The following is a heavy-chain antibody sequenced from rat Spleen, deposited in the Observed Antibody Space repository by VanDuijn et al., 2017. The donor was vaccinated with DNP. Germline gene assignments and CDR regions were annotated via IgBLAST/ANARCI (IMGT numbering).Heavy chain of an antibody. J-gene: IGHJ3*01. V-gene: IGHV2-6*01. D-gene: IGHD1-4*01. CDR1: GFSLTSYT. Sequence: QVQLKESGPGLLQPSQTLSLNCTVSGFSLTSYTVTWVRQPPGKGLEWIAAISSGGNVYSNSLFKSRLTITRDTSKSQVFLKMNGLHTDDTAMYFCASSHSSGITWFAHWGQGALVTVSS. CDR2: ISSGGNV. CDR3: ASSHSSGITWFAH.